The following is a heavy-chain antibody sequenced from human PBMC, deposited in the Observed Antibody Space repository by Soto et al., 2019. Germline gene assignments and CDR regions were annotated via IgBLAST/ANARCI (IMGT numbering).Heavy chain of an antibody. CDR1: GFTFSSYG. D-gene: IGHD6-13*01. V-gene: IGHV3-30*18. Sequence: QVPLVESGGGVVQPGRSLRLSCAASGFTFSSYGMHWVRQAPGKGLEWVAVISYDGSNKYYADSVKGRFTIARDNSKNTLYLQMNSLRAEDTAVYYCAKEFEYPSTAGTGHYYYGMDVWGQGTTMTVSS. CDR3: AKEFEYPSTAGTGHYYYGMDV. J-gene: IGHJ6*02. CDR2: ISYDGSNK.